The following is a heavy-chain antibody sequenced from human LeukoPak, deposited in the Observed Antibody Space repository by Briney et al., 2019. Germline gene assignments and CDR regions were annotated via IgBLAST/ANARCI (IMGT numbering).Heavy chain of an antibody. Sequence: ASVKVSCKASGYTFTSYDINWVRQATGQGLEWMGWMNPNSGNTGYAQKFQGRVTMTRNTSISTAYMELSGLRSEDTAVYYCARESGYCSGGSCSDYYGMDVWGQGTTVTVPS. V-gene: IGHV1-8*01. D-gene: IGHD2-15*01. CDR2: MNPNSGNT. J-gene: IGHJ6*02. CDR1: GYTFTSYD. CDR3: ARESGYCSGGSCSDYYGMDV.